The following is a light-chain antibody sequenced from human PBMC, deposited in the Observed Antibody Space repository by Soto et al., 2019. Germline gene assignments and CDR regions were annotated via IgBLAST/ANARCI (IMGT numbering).Light chain of an antibody. CDR3: QQYSLGKLT. CDR1: QSVLYSSNNKNY. Sequence: DIVMTQSPDSLAVSLGERATINCKSSQSVLYSSNNKNYLAWYQQKPGQPPKLLIYWASTRESGVPDRFSGSGSGTDFTLTISSLQAEDVAVYYCQQYSLGKLTVGGGTKVEIK. CDR2: WAS. V-gene: IGKV4-1*01. J-gene: IGKJ4*01.